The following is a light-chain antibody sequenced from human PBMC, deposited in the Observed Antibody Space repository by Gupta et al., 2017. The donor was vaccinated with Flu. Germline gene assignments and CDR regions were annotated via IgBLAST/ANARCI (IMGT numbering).Light chain of an antibody. J-gene: IGKJ2*01. V-gene: IGKV3-20*01. CDR1: QSVASY. CDR3: RHDGTSPT. Sequence: EIVLTQSPGTLSLSPGEGATLSCRASQSVASYLAWYQQKTGQAPRLLIYGASSRATGIPDRFSGSGSGTDFSLTISSLEPEDFAVYYCRHDGTSPTFRYG. CDR2: GAS.